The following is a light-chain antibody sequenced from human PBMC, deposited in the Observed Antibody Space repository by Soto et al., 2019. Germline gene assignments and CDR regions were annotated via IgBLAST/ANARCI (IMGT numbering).Light chain of an antibody. Sequence: EIVLPQSPGTLSLSPGERATLSCRASQSVSSSYLAWYQRKPGQAPRLLIYGVSSRATGIPARFSGSGSGTDFTLTISSLQSEDFAVYYCQQYHYWWTFGQGTKVDIK. CDR1: QSVSSSY. V-gene: IGKV3-20*01. CDR2: GVS. J-gene: IGKJ1*01. CDR3: QQYHYWWT.